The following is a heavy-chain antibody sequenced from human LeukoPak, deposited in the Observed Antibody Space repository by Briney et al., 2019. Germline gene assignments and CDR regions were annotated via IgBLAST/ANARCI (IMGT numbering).Heavy chain of an antibody. V-gene: IGHV3-30*04. J-gene: IGHJ4*02. D-gene: IGHD2-2*02. CDR3: ARDVRALLYPVWDDVGEIDY. CDR2: ISYDGSNK. CDR1: GFTFSSYA. Sequence: PGGTLRLSCAASGFTFSSYAMHWIRQAPGKGLEWVAVISYDGSNKYYADSVKGRFTISRDHSKNTLYLQMNGLRAEDTAVYYWARDVRALLYPVWDDVGEIDYWGQGTLVTVSS.